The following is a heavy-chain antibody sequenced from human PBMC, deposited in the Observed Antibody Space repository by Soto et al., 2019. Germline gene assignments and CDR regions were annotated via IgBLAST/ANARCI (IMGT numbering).Heavy chain of an antibody. CDR3: ARHYCSSTSCPKGWFDP. CDR2: IYPGDSDT. CDR1: GYSCTSYW. V-gene: IGHV5-51*01. D-gene: IGHD2-2*01. Sequence: PVESLKNSCKGSGYSCTSYWIVWVRQMPGKGLEWMGIIYPGDSDTRYSPSFQGQVTISADKSISTAYLQWSSLKASDTAMYYCARHYCSSTSCPKGWFDPWGQGTLVTVSS. J-gene: IGHJ5*02.